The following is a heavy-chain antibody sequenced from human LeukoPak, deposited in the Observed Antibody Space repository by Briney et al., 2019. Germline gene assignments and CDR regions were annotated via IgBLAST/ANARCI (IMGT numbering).Heavy chain of an antibody. D-gene: IGHD3-22*01. V-gene: IGHV3-30*18. J-gene: IGHJ4*02. CDR1: GFTFSNYG. Sequence: GGSLRLSCAASGFTFSNYGMHWVRQAPGKGLEWVAVISYDGSNKYYGDSVRGRFTISRDNSKNTLYLQMNSPRAEDTAVYYCVKPYYYDSSGHFDYWGQGTLVTVSS. CDR3: VKPYYYDSSGHFDY. CDR2: ISYDGSNK.